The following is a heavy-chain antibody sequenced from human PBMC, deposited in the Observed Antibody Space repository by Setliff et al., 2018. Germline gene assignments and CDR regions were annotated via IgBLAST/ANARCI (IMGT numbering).Heavy chain of an antibody. CDR1: GFTFSDHY. V-gene: IGHV3-11*04. Sequence: GGSLRLSCAASGFTFSDHYMSWIRQVPGKGLQWVAYIDRSGSTIFYTDSVNGRFTISRDNAKNSLYLQMNSLRAEDTAVYYCAKDGYYYDSSGYFFDYWGQGTLVTVSS. J-gene: IGHJ4*02. CDR3: AKDGYYYDSSGYFFDY. CDR2: IDRSGSTI. D-gene: IGHD3-22*01.